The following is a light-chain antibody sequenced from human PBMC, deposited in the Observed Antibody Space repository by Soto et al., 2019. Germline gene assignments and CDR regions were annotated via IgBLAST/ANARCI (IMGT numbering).Light chain of an antibody. CDR2: ENT. Sequence: QSVLTQPPSVSGAPGQRVTISCTGSNSNIGAGYDVHWYQQLPGSAPTLLMYENTNRPSGVPDRFSWSQSGTSAALAITGLQAEEEADYYCQSYDSALKGVIFGGGTQLTVL. CDR3: QSYDSALKGVI. V-gene: IGLV1-40*01. J-gene: IGLJ2*01. CDR1: NSNIGAGYD.